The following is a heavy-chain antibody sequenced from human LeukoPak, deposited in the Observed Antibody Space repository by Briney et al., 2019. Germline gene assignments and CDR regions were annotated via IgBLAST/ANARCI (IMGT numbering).Heavy chain of an antibody. D-gene: IGHD3-22*01. CDR3: ARAPSEVGGYYPEYFRH. J-gene: IGHJ1*01. CDR1: GFTFSDYA. V-gene: IGHV3-23*01. CDR2: ISDSGRTT. Sequence: GGSLRLSCEASGFTFSDYAMNWVRQAPGKGLEWVSGISDSGRTTYYVGSVKGRFIISRDNAKNTVSLQMDSLRAEDTGVYYCARAPSEVGGYYPEYFRHWGQGTLVTVSS.